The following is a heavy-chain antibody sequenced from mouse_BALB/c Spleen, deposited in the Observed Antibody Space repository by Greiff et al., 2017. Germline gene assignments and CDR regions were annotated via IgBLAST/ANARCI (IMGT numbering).Heavy chain of an antibody. V-gene: IGHV5-17*02. D-gene: IGHD1-2*01. CDR3: ARKGNYGYDYFYY. J-gene: IGHJ2*01. CDR2: ISSGSSTI. CDR1: GFTFSSFG. Sequence: EVHLVESGGGLVQPGGSRKLSCAASGFTFSSFGMHWVRQAPEKGLEWVAYISSGSSTIYYADTVKGRFTISRDNPKNTLFLQMTSLRSEDTAMYYCARKGNYGYDYFYYWGQGTTLTVSS.